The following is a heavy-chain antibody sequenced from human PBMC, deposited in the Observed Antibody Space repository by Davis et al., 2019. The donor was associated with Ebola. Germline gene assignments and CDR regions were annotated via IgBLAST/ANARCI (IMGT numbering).Heavy chain of an antibody. Sequence: PGGSLRLSCAASGFTFSSYWMSWVRQAPGKGLEWVANIKQDGSEKYYVDSVKGRFTISRDNAKNSLYLQMNSLRAEDTAVYYCAREIRETIFGVVIHHGYYYGMDVWGQGTTVTVSS. CDR3: AREIRETIFGVVIHHGYYYGMDV. V-gene: IGHV3-7*03. CDR2: IKQDGSEK. J-gene: IGHJ6*02. D-gene: IGHD3-3*01. CDR1: GFTFSSYW.